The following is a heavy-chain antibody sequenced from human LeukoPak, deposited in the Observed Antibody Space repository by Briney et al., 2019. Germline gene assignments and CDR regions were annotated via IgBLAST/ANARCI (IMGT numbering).Heavy chain of an antibody. D-gene: IGHD6-13*01. Sequence: RASVTVSCTASGYTFTGYYMHWVRQAPGQGLEWMGWINPNSGGTNYAQKFQGRVTMTRDTSISTAYMELSRLRSDDTAVYYCAREKQVSATGYSSSWSRTGFDPWGQGTLVTVSS. CDR1: GYTFTGYY. CDR3: AREKQVSATGYSSSWSRTGFDP. CDR2: INPNSGGT. V-gene: IGHV1-2*02. J-gene: IGHJ5*02.